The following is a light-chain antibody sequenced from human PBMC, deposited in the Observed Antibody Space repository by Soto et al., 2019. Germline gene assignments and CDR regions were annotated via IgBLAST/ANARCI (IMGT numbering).Light chain of an antibody. V-gene: IGKV1-5*01. CDR2: DVS. Sequence: DIQMTQSPSTLSAFVGDMVTITCRASQSISLWLAWYQQKPGKAPRLLIYDVSTLESGVPSRFSGSGSGTEFSLTIKSLEPDDFATYYCQQYNSYSWTFGQGTKVEIK. J-gene: IGKJ1*01. CDR3: QQYNSYSWT. CDR1: QSISLW.